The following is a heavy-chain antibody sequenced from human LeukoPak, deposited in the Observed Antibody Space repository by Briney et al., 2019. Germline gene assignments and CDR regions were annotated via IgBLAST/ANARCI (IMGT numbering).Heavy chain of an antibody. CDR1: GFTFSSYA. CDR2: ISGSGGST. CDR3: AASIVVVVAAVDY. D-gene: IGHD2-15*01. V-gene: IGHV3-23*01. J-gene: IGHJ4*02. Sequence: GGSLRLSCAASGFTFSSYAMSWVRQAPGKGLERVSAISGSGGSTYYADSVKGRFTISRDNSKNTLYLQMNSLRAEDTAVYYCAASIVVVVAAVDYWGQGTLVTVSS.